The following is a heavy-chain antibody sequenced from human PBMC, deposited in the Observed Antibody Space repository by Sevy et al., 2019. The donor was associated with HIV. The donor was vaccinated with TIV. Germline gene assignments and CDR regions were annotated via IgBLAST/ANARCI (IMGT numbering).Heavy chain of an antibody. Sequence: ASVKVSCKASGYTFSSYGISWVRQAPGQGLEWMGWISAYNGNTNYAQKLQGRVTMTTDTSTSTAYMELRSLRSDDTAVYYCARGGLLWFGEVDAMDVWGQGTTVTVSS. D-gene: IGHD3-10*01. CDR3: ARGGLLWFGEVDAMDV. CDR2: ISAYNGNT. V-gene: IGHV1-18*01. CDR1: GYTFSSYG. J-gene: IGHJ6*02.